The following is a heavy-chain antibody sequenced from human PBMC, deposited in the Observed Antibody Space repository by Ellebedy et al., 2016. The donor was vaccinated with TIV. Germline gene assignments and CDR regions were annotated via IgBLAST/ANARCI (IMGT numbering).Heavy chain of an antibody. Sequence: GESLKISCAASGFTFPSYAIHRVRQAPGKGLEWVAVISYDGSKKYYADSVKGRFTISRDNSKNMLYLQISSLRPEDTAVYYCTKGRIECGSLPEEYDYWGQGTLVTVSS. V-gene: IGHV3-30-3*01. CDR1: GFTFPSYA. J-gene: IGHJ4*02. CDR2: ISYDGSKK. CDR3: TKGRIECGSLPEEYDY. D-gene: IGHD1-26*01.